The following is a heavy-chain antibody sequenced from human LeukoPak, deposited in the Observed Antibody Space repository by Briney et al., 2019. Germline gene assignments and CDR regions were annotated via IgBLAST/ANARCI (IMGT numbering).Heavy chain of an antibody. J-gene: IGHJ4*02. CDR1: GGSFSGYY. D-gene: IGHD3-16*01. Sequence: SETLSLTCAVYGGSFSGYYWSWIRQPPGKGLEWIGEINHSGSTNYNPSLKSRVTISVDTSKNQFSLNLSSVTAADTAIYYCAKNPHHDDDADEGFDYWGQGTLVTVSS. CDR3: AKNPHHDDDADEGFDY. V-gene: IGHV4-34*01. CDR2: INHSGST.